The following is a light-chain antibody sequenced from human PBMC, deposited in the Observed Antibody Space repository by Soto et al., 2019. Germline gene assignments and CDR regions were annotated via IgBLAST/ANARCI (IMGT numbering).Light chain of an antibody. Sequence: DIQMTQSPSTLSASIGDRVTITCRASQSINSWLAWYQQKPGKAPKFLIYDASNLASGVPSRFSGSGSGTEFTLTISSLQPDDFATYYCQQYNSYWTFGQGTEVDIK. CDR3: QQYNSYWT. CDR2: DAS. V-gene: IGKV1-5*01. CDR1: QSINSW. J-gene: IGKJ1*01.